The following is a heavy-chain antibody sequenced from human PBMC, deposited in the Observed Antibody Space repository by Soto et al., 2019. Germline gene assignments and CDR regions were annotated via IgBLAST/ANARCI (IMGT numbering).Heavy chain of an antibody. V-gene: IGHV3-23*01. D-gene: IGHD2-2*01. J-gene: IGHJ6*02. CDR1: GFTSSSYA. CDR3: ARYIPGVRYYGMDV. Sequence: GGSLRLSCAASGFTSSSYAMKWVRQAPGKGLEWVSLIGESGTPTYYADPVKGRFTISRDNSGNTLFLEMYSLRAEDTAVYYCARYIPGVRYYGMDVWGQGTTVTVSS. CDR2: IGESGTPT.